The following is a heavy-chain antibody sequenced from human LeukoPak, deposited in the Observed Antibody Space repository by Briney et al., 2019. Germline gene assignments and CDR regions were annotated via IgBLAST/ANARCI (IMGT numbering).Heavy chain of an antibody. CDR2: INHSGST. Sequence: PSETLPPTCAVYGGSFSGYYWSWIRQPPGKGLGWIGEINHSGSTNYNPSLKSRVTISVDTSKNQFSLKLSSVTAADTAVYYCARGLSTPRYYYDSSGYYRTYYYYYMDVWGKGTTVTVS. D-gene: IGHD3-22*01. V-gene: IGHV4-34*01. CDR1: GGSFSGYY. J-gene: IGHJ6*03. CDR3: ARGLSTPRYYYDSSGYYRTYYYYYMDV.